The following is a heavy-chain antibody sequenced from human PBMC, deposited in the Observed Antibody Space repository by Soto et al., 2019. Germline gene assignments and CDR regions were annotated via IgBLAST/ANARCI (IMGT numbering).Heavy chain of an antibody. J-gene: IGHJ5*02. D-gene: IGHD6-19*01. V-gene: IGHV5-51*01. Sequence: PGESLKISCKGSGYSFTSYWIGWVRQMPGKGLEWMGIIYPGDSDTRYSPSFQGQVTISADKSISTAYLQWSSLKASDTAMYYCVRGIAVAGPSNNWFDPWGQGTLVTVSS. CDR2: IYPGDSDT. CDR1: GYSFTSYW. CDR3: VRGIAVAGPSNNWFDP.